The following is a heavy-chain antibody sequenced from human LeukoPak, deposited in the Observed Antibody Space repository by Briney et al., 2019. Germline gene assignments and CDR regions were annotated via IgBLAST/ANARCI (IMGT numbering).Heavy chain of an antibody. D-gene: IGHD6-13*01. CDR1: GFTFSSYW. V-gene: IGHV3-7*01. CDR3: ARTPYSSSWYGLFYYYYYMNV. J-gene: IGHJ6*03. Sequence: GGSLRLSCAASGFTFSSYWMSWVRQAPGKGLEWVANIKQDGSEKYYVDSVKGRFTISRDNAKNSLYLQMNSLRAEDTAVYYCARTPYSSSWYGLFYYYYYMNVWGKGTTVTVSS. CDR2: IKQDGSEK.